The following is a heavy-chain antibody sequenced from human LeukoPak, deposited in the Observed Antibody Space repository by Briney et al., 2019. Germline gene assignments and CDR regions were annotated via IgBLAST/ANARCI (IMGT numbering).Heavy chain of an antibody. Sequence: SVKVSCKASGGTFSSYAISWVQQAPGQGLEWAGGIIPIFGTANYAQKFQGRVTITADESTSTAYMELSSLRSEDTAVYYCARGLYDFWSGFENWFDPWGQGTLVTVSS. CDR1: GGTFSSYA. CDR3: ARGLYDFWSGFENWFDP. J-gene: IGHJ5*02. V-gene: IGHV1-69*13. CDR2: IIPIFGTA. D-gene: IGHD3-3*01.